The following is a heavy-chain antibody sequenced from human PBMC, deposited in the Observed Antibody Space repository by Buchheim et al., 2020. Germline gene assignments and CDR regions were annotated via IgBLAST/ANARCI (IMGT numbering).Heavy chain of an antibody. V-gene: IGHV4-39*01. CDR1: GGSISSSSFY. D-gene: IGHD1-1*01. CDR2: LYHSGST. J-gene: IGHJ4*02. Sequence: QLQLQESGPGLVKPSETLSLTCNVSGGSISSSSFYWGWMRQPPGKGLEWIGSLYHSGSTYYNSSLKSRVTISVQTSKNQFSLRLTSVTAADTAVYYCASGWNAIDYWGQGTL. CDR3: ASGWNAIDY.